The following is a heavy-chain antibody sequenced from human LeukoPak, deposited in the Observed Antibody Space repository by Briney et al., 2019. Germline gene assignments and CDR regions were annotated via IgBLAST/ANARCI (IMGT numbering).Heavy chain of an antibody. CDR1: GFTFSSYG. V-gene: IGHV3-30*02. D-gene: IGHD4-17*01. CDR2: IWYDGSNK. CDR3: GNDYGDY. J-gene: IGHJ4*02. Sequence: GGSLRLSCAASGFTFSSYGMHWVRRAPGKGLEWVAFIWYDGSNKYYADSVKGRFTISRDNSKNTLYLQMNSLRAEDTAVYYCGNDYGDYWGQGALVTVSS.